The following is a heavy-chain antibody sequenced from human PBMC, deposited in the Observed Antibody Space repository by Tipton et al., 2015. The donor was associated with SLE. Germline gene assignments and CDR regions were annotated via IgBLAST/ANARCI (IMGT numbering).Heavy chain of an antibody. CDR3: ARGGYYDSSGYFDY. V-gene: IGHV4-30-2*01. Sequence: LRLSCAVSGGSISSGGYSWSWIRQPPGKGLEWIGHIYHSGSTYYNPSLKSRVTISVDRSKNQFSLKLSSVTAADTAVYYCARGGYYDSSGYFDYWGQGTLVTVSS. D-gene: IGHD3-22*01. CDR1: GGSISSGGYS. CDR2: IYHSGST. J-gene: IGHJ4*02.